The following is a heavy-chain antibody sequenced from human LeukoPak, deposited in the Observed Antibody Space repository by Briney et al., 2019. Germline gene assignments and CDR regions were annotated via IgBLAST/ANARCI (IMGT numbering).Heavy chain of an antibody. CDR2: INIDGSRT. D-gene: IGHD3-9*01. CDR1: GFIFTTYW. Sequence: GGSLRLSCAASGFIFTTYWMHWVRQAPGKGLVWVARINIDGSRTYYADSVKGRFTISRDNAKNTLYLQMNSLRVEDTALYYCAKDSYYDPLTGYYDYWGQGTQVTVPS. V-gene: IGHV3-74*01. J-gene: IGHJ4*02. CDR3: AKDSYYDPLTGYYDY.